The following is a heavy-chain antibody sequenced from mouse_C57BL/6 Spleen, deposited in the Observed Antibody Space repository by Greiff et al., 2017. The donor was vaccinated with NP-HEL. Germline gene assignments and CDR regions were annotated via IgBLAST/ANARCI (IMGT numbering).Heavy chain of an antibody. CDR3: ARDITTVGRFAY. D-gene: IGHD1-1*01. Sequence: VQLQQSGPGLVKPSQSLSLTCSVTGYSITSGYYWNWIRQFPGNKLEWMGYISYDGSNNYNPSLKNRISITRDTSKNQFFLKLNSVTTEDTATYYCARDITTVGRFAYWGQGTLVTVSA. CDR2: ISYDGSN. J-gene: IGHJ3*01. V-gene: IGHV3-6*01. CDR1: GYSITSGYY.